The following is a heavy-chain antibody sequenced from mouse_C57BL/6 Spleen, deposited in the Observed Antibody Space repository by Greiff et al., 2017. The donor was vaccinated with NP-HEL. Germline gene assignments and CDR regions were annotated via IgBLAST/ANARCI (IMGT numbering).Heavy chain of an antibody. Sequence: QVQLQQPGAELVKPGASVKLSCKASGYTFTSYWMQWVKQRPGQGLEWIGEIDPSDSYNNYNQKFKGKATLTVDTSSSTAYMQLSSLTSEDSAVYYCARRMVTTGGDFDYWGQGTTLTVSS. CDR1: GYTFTSYW. D-gene: IGHD2-2*01. CDR3: ARRMVTTGGDFDY. J-gene: IGHJ2*01. V-gene: IGHV1-50*01. CDR2: IDPSDSYN.